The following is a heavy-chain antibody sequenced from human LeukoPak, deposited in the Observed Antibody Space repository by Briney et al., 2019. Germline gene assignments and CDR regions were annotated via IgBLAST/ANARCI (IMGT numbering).Heavy chain of an antibody. CDR3: ARDFSSGSYYGDYYFDY. CDR1: GFTFSRYS. V-gene: IGHV3-21*01. Sequence: GGSLRLSCAASGFTFSRYSMNWVRQAPGKGLEWVSSISISSNYKYYPDSLKGRFTISRDNAKNSLYLQMNSLRAEDTAVYYCARDFSSGSYYGDYYFDYWGQGTLVTVSS. D-gene: IGHD1-26*01. J-gene: IGHJ4*02. CDR2: ISISSNYK.